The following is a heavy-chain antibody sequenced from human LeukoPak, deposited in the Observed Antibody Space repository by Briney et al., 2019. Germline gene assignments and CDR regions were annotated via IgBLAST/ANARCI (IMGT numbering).Heavy chain of an antibody. CDR1: HYSISSGYY. CDR3: ARDQGSSWYVY. J-gene: IGHJ4*02. CDR2: IYTSGST. Sequence: SETLSLTCSVSHYSISSGYYWGWIRQPAGKGLEWIGRIYTSGSTNYNPSLKSRVTMSVDTSKNQFSLKLSSVTAADTAVYYCARDQGSSWYVYWGQGTLVTVSS. D-gene: IGHD6-13*01. V-gene: IGHV4-4*07.